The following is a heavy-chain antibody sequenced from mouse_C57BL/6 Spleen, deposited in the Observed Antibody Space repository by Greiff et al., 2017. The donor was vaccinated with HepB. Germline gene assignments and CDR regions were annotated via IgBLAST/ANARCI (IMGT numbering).Heavy chain of an antibody. CDR1: GYTFTSYG. Sequence: QVQLKQSGAELARPGASVKLSCKASGYTFTSYGISWVKQRTGQGLEWIGEIYPRSGNTYYNEKFKGKATLTADKSSSTAYMELRSLTSEDSAVYFCARMVTTTNNWYFDVWGTGTTVTVSS. CDR2: IYPRSGNT. J-gene: IGHJ1*03. CDR3: ARMVTTTNNWYFDV. V-gene: IGHV1-81*01. D-gene: IGHD2-2*01.